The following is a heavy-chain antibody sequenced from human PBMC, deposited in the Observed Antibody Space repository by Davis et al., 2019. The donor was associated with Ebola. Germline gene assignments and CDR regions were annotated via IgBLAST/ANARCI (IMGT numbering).Heavy chain of an antibody. V-gene: IGHV4-59*01. CDR1: GGSISSYY. J-gene: IGHJ4*02. CDR2: IYYSGST. D-gene: IGHD5-12*01. CDR3: ATDRRATATFDY. Sequence: PSETLSLTCTVSGGSISSYYWSWIRQPPGEGLEWIGYIYYSGSTKYNPSLKRRVTISVDTSKNQFSLKLTSVTAADTAVYYCATDRRATATFDYWGQGTLVTVSS.